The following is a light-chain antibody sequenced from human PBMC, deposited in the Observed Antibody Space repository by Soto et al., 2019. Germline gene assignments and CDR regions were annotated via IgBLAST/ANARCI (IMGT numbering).Light chain of an antibody. CDR2: AAS. V-gene: IGKV1-39*01. CDR1: QSISNY. Sequence: DIQMTQSPSSLSASVGDRVTITCRASQSISNYLNWFQQKPGKAPKLLIYAASSLQRGVPSRFSGSGSVTDFTLTISSLQPEDFATYYCQQSYSASPITFGQGTRLAIK. J-gene: IGKJ5*01. CDR3: QQSYSASPIT.